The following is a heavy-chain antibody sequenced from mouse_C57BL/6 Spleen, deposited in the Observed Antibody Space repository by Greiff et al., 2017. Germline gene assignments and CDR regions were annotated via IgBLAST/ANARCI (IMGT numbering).Heavy chain of an antibody. CDR1: GYTFTSYW. D-gene: IGHD1-1*01. Sequence: VQLQQPGAELVKPGASVKLSCKASGYTFTSYWMQWVKQRPGQGLEWIGEIDPSDSYTNYNQKFKGKATLPVDTSSSTAYMQLSSLTSEDSAVYYCARQDGSRGYWGQGTLVTVSA. CDR3: ARQDGSRGY. CDR2: IDPSDSYT. V-gene: IGHV1-50*01. J-gene: IGHJ3*01.